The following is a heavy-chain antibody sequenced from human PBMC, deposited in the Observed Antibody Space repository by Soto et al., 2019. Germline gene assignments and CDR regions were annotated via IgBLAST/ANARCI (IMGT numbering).Heavy chain of an antibody. J-gene: IGHJ4*02. CDR3: ARGGVLWFGESYSDY. D-gene: IGHD3-10*01. CDR1: GFTFSSYW. Sequence: SGGSLRLSCAASGFTFSSYWMNWVRQAPGKELEWVANIKEDGSEKYYVDSVKGRFTISRDNAKNSLYLQMNSLRAEDTAVYYCARGGVLWFGESYSDYWGQGTLVTVSS. CDR2: IKEDGSEK. V-gene: IGHV3-7*01.